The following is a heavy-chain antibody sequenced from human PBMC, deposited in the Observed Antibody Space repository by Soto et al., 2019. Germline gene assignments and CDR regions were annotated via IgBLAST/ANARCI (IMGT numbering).Heavy chain of an antibody. J-gene: IGHJ4*01. CDR1: GYTFTGYY. V-gene: IGHV1-2*04. CDR2: INPNSGGT. CDR3: YSQWSSLKASDTATYYCARSFFDNFDD. D-gene: IGHD3-10*01. Sequence: ASVKVSCKASGYTFTGYYMHWVRQAPGQGLEWMGWINPNSGGTNYAQKFQGWVTMTRDTSISTAYMELSRLRSDDKSISTAYSQWSSLKASDTATYYCARSFFDNFDDWGHGTLVTAPQ.